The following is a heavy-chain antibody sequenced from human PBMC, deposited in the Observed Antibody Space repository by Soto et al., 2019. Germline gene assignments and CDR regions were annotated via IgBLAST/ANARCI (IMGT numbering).Heavy chain of an antibody. CDR2: IIPIFGTA. CDR1: GGTFSSYA. D-gene: IGHD3-3*01. CDR3: ARGSDFWSGYEPTGFDP. J-gene: IGHJ5*02. V-gene: IGHV1-69*06. Sequence: QVQLVQSGAEVKKPGSSVKVSCKASGGTFSSYAISWVRQAPGQGLEWMGGIIPIFGTANYAQKFQGRVTITADKSTSTAYMELSSLRSVDTAVYYCARGSDFWSGYEPTGFDPWGQGTLVTVSS.